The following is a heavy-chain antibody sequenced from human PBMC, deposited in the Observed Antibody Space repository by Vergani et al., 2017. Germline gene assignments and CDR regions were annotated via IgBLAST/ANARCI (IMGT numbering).Heavy chain of an antibody. V-gene: IGHV3-74*02. CDR3: ARGGDYVHYYYGMDV. CDR1: GFTFNQYG. J-gene: IGHJ6*02. D-gene: IGHD4-17*01. Sequence: VQLVESGGGVVQPGRSLRLSCAASGFTFNQYGMHWVRQAPGKGLVWVSRINSDGSSTRYADSVKGRFTISRDNAKSTLYLQMNSLRAEDTAVYYCARGGDYVHYYYGMDVWGQGTTVTVSS. CDR2: INSDGSST.